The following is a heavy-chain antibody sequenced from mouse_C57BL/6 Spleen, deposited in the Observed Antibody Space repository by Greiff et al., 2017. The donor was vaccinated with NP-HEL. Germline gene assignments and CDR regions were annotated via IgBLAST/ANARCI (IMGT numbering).Heavy chain of an antibody. V-gene: IGHV14-1*01. D-gene: IGHD2-2*01. Sequence: DVQLQESGAELVRPGASVKLSCTASGFNIKDYYMHWVKQRPEQGLEWIGRIDPEDGDTESAPKFQGKATMTADTSSNKAYLQLSSLTSEDTAVYYCTPYGYDDYWGQGTTLTVSS. CDR2: IDPEDGDT. J-gene: IGHJ2*01. CDR1: GFNIKDYY. CDR3: TPYGYDDY.